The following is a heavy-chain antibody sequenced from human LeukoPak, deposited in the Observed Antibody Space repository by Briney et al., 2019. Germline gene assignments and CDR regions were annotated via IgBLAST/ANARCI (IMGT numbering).Heavy chain of an antibody. J-gene: IGHJ4*02. Sequence: SETLSLTCAVSGESVSSSNWWSWVRQPPGKGLEWIGEIYHSGTTNYNPSLKSRVTISIDTSRNQFSLRLTSVTAADTAVYYCARAANLYAMDYWGQGTLVTVSS. CDR2: IYHSGTT. V-gene: IGHV4-4*02. CDR1: GESVSSSNW. D-gene: IGHD2-8*01. CDR3: ARAANLYAMDY.